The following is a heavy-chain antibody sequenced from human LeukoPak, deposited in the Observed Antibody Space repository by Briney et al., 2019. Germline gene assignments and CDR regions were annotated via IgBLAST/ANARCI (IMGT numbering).Heavy chain of an antibody. D-gene: IGHD3-16*01. V-gene: IGHV3-33*01. J-gene: IGHJ3*02. CDR3: ARVSGGTLDGAFDI. CDR2: IWYDGSNK. Sequence: GRSLRLSCAASGFTFSSYGMHWVRQAPGKGLEWVAVIWYDGSNKYYADSVKGRFIISRDNSKNTLFLQMNSLRAEDTAVYYCARVSGGTLDGAFDIWGQGTTVTVSS. CDR1: GFTFSSYG.